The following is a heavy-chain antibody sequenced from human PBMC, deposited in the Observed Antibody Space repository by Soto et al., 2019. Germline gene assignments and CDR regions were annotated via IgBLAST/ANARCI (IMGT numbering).Heavy chain of an antibody. D-gene: IGHD5-18*01. J-gene: IGHJ5*02. CDR2: INHSGST. Sequence: SETLSLTCAVYGGSFSGYYWSWIRQPPGKVLEWIGEINHSGSTNYNPSLKSRVTISVDTSKNQFSLKLSSVTAADTAVYYCARGGQLWLRSSWFDPWGQGTLVNVSS. CDR3: ARGGQLWLRSSWFDP. CDR1: GGSFSGYY. V-gene: IGHV4-34*01.